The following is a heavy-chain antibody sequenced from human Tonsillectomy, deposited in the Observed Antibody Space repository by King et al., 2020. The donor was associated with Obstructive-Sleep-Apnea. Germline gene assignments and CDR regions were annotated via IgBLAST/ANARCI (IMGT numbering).Heavy chain of an antibody. CDR1: GGSINSYY. D-gene: IGHD2-15*01. CDR2: IYTSGST. Sequence: QLQESGPGLVKPSETLSLTCTVSGGSINSYYWSLIRQPAGKGLEWIGRIYTSGSTNYNPTLKSRVTLAVDTSKNQFSLKLCSVTAADTAVYYCARDGSVGWFDSWGQGTLVTVSS. CDR3: ARDGSVGWFDS. V-gene: IGHV4-4*07. J-gene: IGHJ5*01.